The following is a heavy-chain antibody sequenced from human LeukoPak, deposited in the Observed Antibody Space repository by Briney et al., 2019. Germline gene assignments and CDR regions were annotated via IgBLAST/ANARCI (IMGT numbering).Heavy chain of an antibody. V-gene: IGHV4-4*02. D-gene: IGHD3-10*01. J-gene: IGHJ4*02. Sequence: SGTLSLTCAVSGASISSSYWWSWVRQPPGKGLEWIGEIHQSGSTNYNPSLKSRVTISVDESQNQFSLNLSSVTAADTAVYYCSTVRGVTTFDNWGQGTLVTVSS. CDR3: STVRGVTTFDN. CDR2: IHQSGST. CDR1: GASISSSYW.